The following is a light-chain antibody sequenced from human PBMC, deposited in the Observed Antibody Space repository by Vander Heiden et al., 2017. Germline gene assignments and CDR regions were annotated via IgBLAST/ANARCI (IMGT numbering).Light chain of an antibody. V-gene: IGKV3-20*01. J-gene: IGKJ1*01. CDR3: QQYGSSPRT. CDR2: GAS. Sequence: ETVLTQALGTLSLLSGERATLSCRASQSVSSSYLAWYQQKPGQAPRLLIYGASSRATGIPDRFSGSGSGTDFTLTISRLEPEDFAVYYCQQYGSSPRTFGQGTKVEIK. CDR1: QSVSSSY.